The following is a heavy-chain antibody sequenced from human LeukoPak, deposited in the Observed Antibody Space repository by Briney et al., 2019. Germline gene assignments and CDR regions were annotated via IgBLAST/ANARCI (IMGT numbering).Heavy chain of an antibody. V-gene: IGHV4-59*08. D-gene: IGHD3-22*01. CDR3: ARNYYDSSGLLYDY. CDR2: IYYSGST. CDR1: GGSISSYY. Sequence: SETLSLTCTVSGGSISSYYWSWIWQPPGKGLEWIGYIYYSGSTNYNPSLKSRVTISVDTSKNQFSLKLSSVTAADTAVYYCARNYYDSSGLLYDYWGQGTLVTVSS. J-gene: IGHJ4*02.